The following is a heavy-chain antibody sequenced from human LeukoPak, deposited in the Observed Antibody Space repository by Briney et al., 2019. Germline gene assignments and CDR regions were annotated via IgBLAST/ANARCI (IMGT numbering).Heavy chain of an antibody. D-gene: IGHD3-10*01. Sequence: GGSLRLSCVPSGSTFTTHGFRWVRQRPGQGLEWVAVIWYDGSKKYYADSVKGRFSISRDNPKSTLYLQMNSLRVDDTAVYYCVRHGAVGRPVDPWGQGTLVTVSS. CDR2: IWYDGSKK. V-gene: IGHV3-33*01. J-gene: IGHJ5*02. CDR3: VRHGAVGRPVDP. CDR1: GSTFTTHG.